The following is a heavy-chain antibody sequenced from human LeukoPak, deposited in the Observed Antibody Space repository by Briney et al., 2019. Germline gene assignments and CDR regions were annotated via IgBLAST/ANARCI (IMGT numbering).Heavy chain of an antibody. Sequence: TSETLSLTCAVYGGSFSGYYWSWIRQPPGKGLEWIGEINHSGSTNYNPSLKSRVTISVDTSKNQFSLKLSSVTAADTAVYYCARANSSGWYWYFDLWGRGTLVTVSS. V-gene: IGHV4-34*01. D-gene: IGHD6-19*01. CDR3: ARANSSGWYWYFDL. J-gene: IGHJ2*01. CDR2: INHSGST. CDR1: GGSFSGYY.